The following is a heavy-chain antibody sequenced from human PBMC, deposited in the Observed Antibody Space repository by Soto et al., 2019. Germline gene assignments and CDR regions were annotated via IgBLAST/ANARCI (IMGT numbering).Heavy chain of an antibody. V-gene: IGHV1-24*01. CDR3: ARDPWRDIVLVPAARAPLFDY. Sequence: GASVKVSCKVSGYTLTELSMHWVRRAPGKGLEWMGGFDPEDGETIYAQKFQGRVTMTRDTSTSTVYMELSSLRSEDTAVYYCARDPWRDIVLVPAARAPLFDYWGQGTLVTVSS. CDR1: GYTLTELS. CDR2: FDPEDGET. J-gene: IGHJ4*02. D-gene: IGHD2-2*01.